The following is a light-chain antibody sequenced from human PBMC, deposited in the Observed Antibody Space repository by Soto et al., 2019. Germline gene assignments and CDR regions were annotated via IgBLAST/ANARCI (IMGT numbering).Light chain of an antibody. Sequence: EIVMTQSPATLSVSPGERATLSYRASQSVSSNLAWYQQKPGQAPRLLIYGASTRATGIPARFSGSGSGTEFTLTISSLQSEDFAVYYCQQYNNWPFRQWTFGQGTKVEIK. CDR1: QSVSSN. CDR2: GAS. CDR3: QQYNNWPFRQWT. J-gene: IGKJ1*01. V-gene: IGKV3-15*01.